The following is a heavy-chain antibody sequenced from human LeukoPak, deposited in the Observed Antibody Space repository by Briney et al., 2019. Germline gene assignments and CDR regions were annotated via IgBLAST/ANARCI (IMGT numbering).Heavy chain of an antibody. D-gene: IGHD3-10*01. J-gene: IGHJ4*02. V-gene: IGHV3-7*01. CDR2: IKQDGSEK. Sequence: PGGSRRLSCAASGFTFSNYWMSWVRQAPGKGLEWVANIKQDGSEKYYVDSVKGRFTISRDNAKNSLYLQMYSLRVENTAVYYCARDSGSTFDYWGQGTLVTVSS. CDR3: ARDSGSTFDY. CDR1: GFTFSNYW.